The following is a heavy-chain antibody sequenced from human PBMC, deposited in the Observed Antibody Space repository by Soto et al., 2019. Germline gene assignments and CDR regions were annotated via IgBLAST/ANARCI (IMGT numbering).Heavy chain of an antibody. CDR3: VKNGDYCLQD. CDR2: IFYSGRT. D-gene: IGHD4-17*01. Sequence: SETLSLTCAVSGGSINNNKWWSWVRQPPGKGLEWIGEIFYSGRTNYNPSLKSRIAMSVDKSKNHFSLELSSVTAADTAVYYCVKNGDYCLQDWGQGTLVTVSS. CDR1: GGSINNNKW. V-gene: IGHV4-4*02. J-gene: IGHJ1*01.